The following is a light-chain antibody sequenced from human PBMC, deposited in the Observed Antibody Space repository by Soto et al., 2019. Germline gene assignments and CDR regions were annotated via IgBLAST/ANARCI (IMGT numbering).Light chain of an antibody. CDR1: QNLGTLY. J-gene: IGKJ1*01. CDR3: QQFEDWPT. CDR2: GTS. Sequence: EIVLTQSPGTLSLSPGERGTLSCRASQNLGTLYLAWYQQKPGQAPRLLIYGTSNRATGIPDRISGSRSGTEFTLTISSLQSEDFGVYYCQQFEDWPTFGQGTKVDIK. V-gene: IGKV3-15*01.